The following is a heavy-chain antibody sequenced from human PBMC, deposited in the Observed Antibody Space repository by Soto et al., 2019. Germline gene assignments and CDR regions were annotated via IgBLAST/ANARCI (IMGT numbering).Heavy chain of an antibody. CDR2: IIPIFGTA. CDR1: GGTFSSYA. V-gene: IGHV1-69*06. Sequence: RASVKVSCKASGGTFSSYAISWVRRAPGQGLEWMGGIIPIFGTANYAQKFQGRVTITADKSTSTAYMELSSLRSEDTAVYYCARGSVVVIKPPYYYYGMDVWGQGTTVTVSS. J-gene: IGHJ6*02. D-gene: IGHD3-22*01. CDR3: ARGSVVVIKPPYYYYGMDV.